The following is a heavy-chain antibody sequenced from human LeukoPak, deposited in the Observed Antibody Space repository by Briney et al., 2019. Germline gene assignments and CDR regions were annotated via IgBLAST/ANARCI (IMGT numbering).Heavy chain of an antibody. D-gene: IGHD3-22*01. CDR2: IYYSGST. CDR3: ARQNPYYSDTTGPY. J-gene: IGHJ4*02. Sequence: SETLSFTCTVSGGSISSSIYYWGWIRQPPGRGLEWIGSIYYSGSTYYNPSLKSRVTISVDTSKNQFSLKLSSVTAADTAVYYCARQNPYYSDTTGPYWGQGTLVTVSS. V-gene: IGHV4-39*01. CDR1: GGSISSSIYY.